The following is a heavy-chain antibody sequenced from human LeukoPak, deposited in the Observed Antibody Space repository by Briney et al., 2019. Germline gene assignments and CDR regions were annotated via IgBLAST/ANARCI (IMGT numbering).Heavy chain of an antibody. J-gene: IGHJ4*02. V-gene: IGHV4-39*02. Sequence: SETLSLTCTVSGGSINRSGYYWGWIRQPPGKGLEWIGNIYYTGSTYYNPSLKSRVTISVDTSKNQFSLKLSSVTAADTAVYYCARDSGRYFDWLFGIWGQGALVTVSS. D-gene: IGHD3-9*01. CDR1: GGSINRSGYY. CDR3: ARDSGRYFDWLFGI. CDR2: IYYTGST.